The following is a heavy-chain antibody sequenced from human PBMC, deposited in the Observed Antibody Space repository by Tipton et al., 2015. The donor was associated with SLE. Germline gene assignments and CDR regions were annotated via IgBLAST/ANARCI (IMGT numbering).Heavy chain of an antibody. CDR2: INHSGST. V-gene: IGHV4-34*01. J-gene: IGHJ1*01. Sequence: GLVKPSETLSLTCAVYGGSFSGYYWTWIRQPPGKGLEWIGEINHSGSTNYNPSLKSRVTISVDTSKNQFSLKLSSVTAADRSVYYCARAYSSSWEGEYFQRWGQGPLVTVSS. D-gene: IGHD6-13*01. CDR3: ARAYSSSWEGEYFQR. CDR1: GGSFSGYY.